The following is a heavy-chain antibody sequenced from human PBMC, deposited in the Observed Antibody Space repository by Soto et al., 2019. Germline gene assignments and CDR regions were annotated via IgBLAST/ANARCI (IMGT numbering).Heavy chain of an antibody. V-gene: IGHV1-18*01. J-gene: IGHJ6*02. CDR2: ISAYNGNT. D-gene: IGHD2-2*01. CDR1: GYTFTSYG. CDR3: ASDVEDIVVVPAAMSYYYYGMDV. Sequence: QVQLVQSGAEVKKPGASVKVSCKASGYTFTSYGISWVRQAPGQGLEWMGWISAYNGNTNYAQKLQGRVTMTTDTSTSTAYMEQRSMRSDDTAVYYCASDVEDIVVVPAAMSYYYYGMDVWGQGTTVTVS.